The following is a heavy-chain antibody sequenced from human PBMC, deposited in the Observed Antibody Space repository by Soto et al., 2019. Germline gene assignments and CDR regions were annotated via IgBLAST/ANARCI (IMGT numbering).Heavy chain of an antibody. V-gene: IGHV4-39*01. CDR2: IYHTGTT. J-gene: IGHJ4*02. Sequence: PSETLSLTCTVSGDSISSSTYYWGWIRQPPGKGLEWIGSIYHTGTTYYNPSLKSRVTISVDTSKNQFSLKLSSVTAADTAVYYCARPYFSSSSMFDYWGQGTLVTVSS. D-gene: IGHD6-6*01. CDR3: ARPYFSSSSMFDY. CDR1: GDSISSSTYY.